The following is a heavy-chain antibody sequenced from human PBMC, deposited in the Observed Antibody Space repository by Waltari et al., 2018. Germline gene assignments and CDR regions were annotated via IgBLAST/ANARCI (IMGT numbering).Heavy chain of an antibody. V-gene: IGHV3-21*01. J-gene: IGHJ4*02. CDR3: ARAWPAQYYFDY. Sequence: EVQLVESGGGLVKPGGSLRLSCAASGFTFSSYSMNWVRQAPGKGLECVSSISSSSSYIYYADSVKGRFTISRDNAKNSLYLQMNSLRAEDTAVYYCARAWPAQYYFDYWGQGTLVTVSS. CDR1: GFTFSSYS. CDR2: ISSSSSYI. D-gene: IGHD2-2*01.